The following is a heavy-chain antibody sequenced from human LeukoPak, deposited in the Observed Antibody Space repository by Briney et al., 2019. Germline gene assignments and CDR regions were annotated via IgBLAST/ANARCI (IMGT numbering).Heavy chain of an antibody. D-gene: IGHD5-18*01. CDR1: GFTFSDYY. Sequence: PGGSLRLSCAASGFTFSDYYMSWIRHAPGKGLEWVSYISSSGSTIYYADSVKGRFTISRDNAKNSLYLQMNSLRAEDTAVYYCARHAQLWSYYFDYWGQGTLVTVSS. V-gene: IGHV3-11*01. J-gene: IGHJ4*02. CDR2: ISSSGSTI. CDR3: ARHAQLWSYYFDY.